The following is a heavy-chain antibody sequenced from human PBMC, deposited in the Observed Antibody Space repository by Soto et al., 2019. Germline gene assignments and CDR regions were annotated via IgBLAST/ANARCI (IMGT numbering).Heavy chain of an antibody. V-gene: IGHV4-39*01. CDR2: IYYSGST. D-gene: IGHD6-13*01. Sequence: QLQLQESGPGLVKPSETLSLTCTVSGGSISSSSYYWGWIRQPPGKGLEWIGSIYYSGSTYYNPSLKSRGTISVDTSKNQCALRPSSVTAADTAVYYCARLTGSSSWRRRYLDYWGQGTLVTVST. CDR3: ARLTGSSSWRRRYLDY. J-gene: IGHJ4*02. CDR1: GGSISSSSYY.